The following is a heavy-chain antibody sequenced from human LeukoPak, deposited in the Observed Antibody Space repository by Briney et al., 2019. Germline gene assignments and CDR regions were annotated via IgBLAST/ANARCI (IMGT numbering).Heavy chain of an antibody. Sequence: SVKVSCKASGGTFSSYAISWVRQAPGQGLEWMGRIIPIFGTANYAQKFQGRVTITTDESTSTAYMELSSLRSEDTAVYYCARDDYDSSGPADYWGQGTLVTVSS. J-gene: IGHJ4*02. CDR2: IIPIFGTA. CDR1: GGTFSSYA. D-gene: IGHD3-22*01. V-gene: IGHV1-69*05. CDR3: ARDDYDSSGPADY.